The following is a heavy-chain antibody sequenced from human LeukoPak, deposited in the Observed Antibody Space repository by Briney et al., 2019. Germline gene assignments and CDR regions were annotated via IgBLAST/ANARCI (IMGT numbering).Heavy chain of an antibody. CDR1: GYTFTGYY. Sequence: ASVKVSCKASGYTFTGYYMHWVRQAPGQGLEWMGRIIPILGIANYAQKFQGRVTITADKSTSTAYMELSSLRSEDTAVYYCTLGYCSSTSCHNYYYYYGMDVWGQGTTVTVSS. J-gene: IGHJ6*02. CDR3: TLGYCSSTSCHNYYYYYGMDV. CDR2: IIPILGIA. V-gene: IGHV1-69*02. D-gene: IGHD2-2*01.